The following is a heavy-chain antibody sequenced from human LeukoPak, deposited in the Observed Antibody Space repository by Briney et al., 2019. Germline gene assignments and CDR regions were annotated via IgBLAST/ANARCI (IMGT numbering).Heavy chain of an antibody. V-gene: IGHV4-59*01. CDR3: ARRRNYCDY. D-gene: IGHD1-14*01. J-gene: IGHJ4*02. CDR1: GDSISGYF. CDR2: IYSSGST. Sequence: SETQSLSCTVSGDSISGYFWTWMRQPPGKGLEWIGYIYSSGSTKYNPSLESRLSISIDTSKNQFSLKLSSVTAADTAVYFCARRRNYCDYWGQGILVTVSS.